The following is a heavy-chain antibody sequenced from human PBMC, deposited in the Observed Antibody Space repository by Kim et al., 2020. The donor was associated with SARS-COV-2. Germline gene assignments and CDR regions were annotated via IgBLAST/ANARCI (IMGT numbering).Heavy chain of an antibody. CDR1: GGTFSSYA. D-gene: IGHD3-22*01. CDR3: ARADYYDSSEQTFTYYGMDV. CDR2: IIPIFGTA. Sequence: SVKVSCKASGGTFSSYAISWVRQAPGQGLEWMGGIIPIFGTANYAQKFQGRVTITADESTSTAYIELSSLRSEDTAVYYCARADYYDSSEQTFTYYGMDVWGQGTTVTVSS. J-gene: IGHJ6*02. V-gene: IGHV1-69*13.